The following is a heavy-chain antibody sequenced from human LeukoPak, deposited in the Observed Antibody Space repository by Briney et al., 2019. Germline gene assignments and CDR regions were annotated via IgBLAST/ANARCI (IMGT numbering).Heavy chain of an antibody. D-gene: IGHD2-15*01. Sequence: SSSSYYWGWIRQPPGKGLEWVANIKQDGSEKYYADSVKGRFTISRDNAKNSLYLQMNSLRAEDTAVYYCARDIGDYYYYFYMDVWGKGTTVTVSS. CDR3: ARDIGDYYYYFYMDV. CDR2: IKQDGSEK. CDR1: SSSSYY. V-gene: IGHV3-7*01. J-gene: IGHJ6*03.